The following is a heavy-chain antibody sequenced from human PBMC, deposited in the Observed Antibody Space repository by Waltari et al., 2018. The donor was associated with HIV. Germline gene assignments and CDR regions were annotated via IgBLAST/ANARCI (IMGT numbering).Heavy chain of an antibody. CDR3: AIGTRPSEYNYHGMDV. D-gene: IGHD6-6*01. CDR2: IIPIFGTP. V-gene: IGHV1-69*01. CDR1: GATFLNSA. Sequence: QVQLVHSGAAVEEPGSSLKVSSTTSGATFLNSAIIWVRQAPGQGLEWIGGIIPIFGTPKYAQKLRGRVTIAADESTSTAYMELRSLRSDDTAVYYCAIGTRPSEYNYHGMDVWGHRTSVTVS. J-gene: IGHJ6*02.